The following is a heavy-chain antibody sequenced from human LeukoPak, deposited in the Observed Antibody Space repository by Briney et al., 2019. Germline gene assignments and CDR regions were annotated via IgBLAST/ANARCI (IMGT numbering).Heavy chain of an antibody. J-gene: IGHJ6*02. CDR3: ARDATTFYYGSGSLTRRSGMDV. CDR1: GYTFTSYD. CDR2: MNPNSGNT. Sequence: VASVKVSCKASGYTFTSYDINWVRQATGQGLEWMGWMNPNSGNTGYAQKFQGRVTMTRNTSISTAYMELSSLRSEDTAVYYCARDATTFYYGSGSLTRRSGMDVWGQGTTVTVSS. D-gene: IGHD3-10*01. V-gene: IGHV1-8*01.